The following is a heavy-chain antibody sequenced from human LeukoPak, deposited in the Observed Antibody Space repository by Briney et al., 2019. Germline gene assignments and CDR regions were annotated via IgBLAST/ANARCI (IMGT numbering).Heavy chain of an antibody. J-gene: IGHJ5*02. CDR3: AGEGTNSRGWYVEGNNWFDP. Sequence: SETLSLTCAVYGGSFSGYYWGWIRQPPGKGLEWIGSIYYSGSTYYNPSLKSRVTISVDTSKNQFSLKLSSVTAADTAVYYCAGEGTNSRGWYVEGNNWFDPWGQGTLVTVSS. CDR1: GGSFSGYY. CDR2: IYYSGST. D-gene: IGHD6-19*01. V-gene: IGHV4-34*01.